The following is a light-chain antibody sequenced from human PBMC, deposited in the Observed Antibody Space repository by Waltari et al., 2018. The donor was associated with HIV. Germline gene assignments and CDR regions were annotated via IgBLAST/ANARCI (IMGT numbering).Light chain of an antibody. CDR3: AAWDDRLDGQGV. Sequence: QAVLTHPPSASGTPGQRVTISCSGTRSNIGPNTVNWCQIIPGTAPKLLIYNDNQRPSGVPDRFSGSRSGTSASLAISCLQSEDEADYYCAAWDDRLDGQGVFGGGTTLTVL. V-gene: IGLV1-44*01. J-gene: IGLJ3*02. CDR1: RSNIGPNT. CDR2: NDN.